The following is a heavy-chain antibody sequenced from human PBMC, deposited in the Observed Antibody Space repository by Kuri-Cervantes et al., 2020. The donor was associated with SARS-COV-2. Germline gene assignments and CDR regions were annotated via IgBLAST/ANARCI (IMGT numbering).Heavy chain of an antibody. CDR1: GGSISSSSYY. CDR3: ARAAPNSSGTTAYYYYGMDV. V-gene: IGHV4-39*07. CDR2: IYYSGST. D-gene: IGHD6-25*01. Sequence: SETLSLTCTVSGGSISSSSYYWGWIRQPPGKGLEWIGSIYYSGSTYYNPSLKSRVTISVDTSKNQFSLKLSSVTAADTAVYYCARAAPNSSGTTAYYYYGMDVWGQGTTVTVSS. J-gene: IGHJ6*02.